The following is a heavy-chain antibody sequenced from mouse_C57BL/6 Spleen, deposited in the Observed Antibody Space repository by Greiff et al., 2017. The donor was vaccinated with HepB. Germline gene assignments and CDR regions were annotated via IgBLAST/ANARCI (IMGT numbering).Heavy chain of an antibody. J-gene: IGHJ1*03. D-gene: IGHD1-1*01. Sequence: EVQLQQSGPGLVKPSQSLSLTCSVTGYSITSGYYWNWIRQFPGNKLEWMGYISYDGSNNYNPSLKNRISITRDTSKNQFFLKLNSVTTEDTATYYRARGLYYGSPYWYFDVWGTGTTVTVSS. CDR2: ISYDGSN. CDR3: ARGLYYGSPYWYFDV. CDR1: GYSITSGYY. V-gene: IGHV3-6*01.